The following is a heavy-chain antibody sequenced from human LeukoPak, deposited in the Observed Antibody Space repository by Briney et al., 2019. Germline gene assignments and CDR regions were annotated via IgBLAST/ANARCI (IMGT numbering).Heavy chain of an antibody. CDR2: IYYSGST. Sequence: SETLSLTCTVSGGSISSYYWSWIRQPPGEGLEWIGYIYYSGSTNYNPSLKSRVTISVDTSKNQFSLKLSSVTAADTAVYYCARGHTGGAFDIWGQGTMVTVSS. V-gene: IGHV4-59*12. CDR1: GGSISSYY. D-gene: IGHD1-14*01. J-gene: IGHJ3*02. CDR3: ARGHTGGAFDI.